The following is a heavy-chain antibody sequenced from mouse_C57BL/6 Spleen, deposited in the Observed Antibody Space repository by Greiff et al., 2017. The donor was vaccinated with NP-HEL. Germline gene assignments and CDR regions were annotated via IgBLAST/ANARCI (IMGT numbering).Heavy chain of an antibody. CDR2: IDPSDSYT. Sequence: VQLQQPGAELVMPGASVKLSCKASGYTFTSYWMHWVKQRPGQGLEWIGEIDPSDSYTTYNQKFKGKSTLTVDKSSRTAYMQLSSLTSEDSAVYYCARGQFFDYWGQGTTRTVSS. CDR1: GYTFTSYW. CDR3: ARGQFFDY. D-gene: IGHD6-1*01. V-gene: IGHV1-69*01. J-gene: IGHJ2*01.